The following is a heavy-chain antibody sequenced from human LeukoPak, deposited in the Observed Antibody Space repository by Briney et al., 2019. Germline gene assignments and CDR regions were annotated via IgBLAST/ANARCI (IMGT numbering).Heavy chain of an antibody. J-gene: IGHJ4*02. CDR3: AKASVTTGYFDY. D-gene: IGHD4-17*01. CDR1: GFTFSSYA. CDR2: IKQDGSEK. V-gene: IGHV3-7*03. Sequence: GGSLRLSCAASGFTFSSYAMSWVRQAPGKGLEWVANIKQDGSEKYYVDSVKGRFTISRDNSKNTLYLQMNSLRAEDTAVYYCAKASVTTGYFDYWGQGTLVTVSS.